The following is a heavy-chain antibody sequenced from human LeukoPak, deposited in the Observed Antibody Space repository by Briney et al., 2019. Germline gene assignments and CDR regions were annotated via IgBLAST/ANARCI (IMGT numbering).Heavy chain of an antibody. J-gene: IGHJ4*02. CDR2: INSDGSST. V-gene: IGHV3-74*01. D-gene: IGHD3-9*01. CDR3: ARVWYYDLLTGYSPFDY. CDR1: GFTFSSYW. Sequence: PGGSLRLSCAASGFTFSSYWMHWVRQAPGKGLVWVSRINSDGSSTSYADSVKGRFTISRDNAKNTLYLQMNSLRAEDTAVYYCARVWYYDLLTGYSPFDYWGQGTLVTVSP.